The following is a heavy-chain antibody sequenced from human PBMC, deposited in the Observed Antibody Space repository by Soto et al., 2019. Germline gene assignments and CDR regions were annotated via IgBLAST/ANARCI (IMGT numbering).Heavy chain of an antibody. CDR2: ISSSSSTI. CDR1: GFTFSSYS. CDR3: ARNQIAARPYNWFDP. Sequence: GGSLRLSCAASGFTFSSYSMNWVRQAPGKGLEWVSYISSSSSTIYYADSVKGRFTISRDNAKNSLYLQMNSLRDEDTAVYYCARNQIAARPYNWFDPWGQGTLVTVSS. D-gene: IGHD6-6*01. V-gene: IGHV3-48*02. J-gene: IGHJ5*02.